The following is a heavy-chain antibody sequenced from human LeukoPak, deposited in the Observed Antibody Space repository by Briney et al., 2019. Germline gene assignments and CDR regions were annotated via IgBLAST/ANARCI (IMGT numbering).Heavy chain of an antibody. CDR3: ARDLDDYGDYSQGM. CDR1: GFTFSSYA. V-gene: IGHV3-30*04. CDR2: ISYDGSNK. J-gene: IGHJ4*02. D-gene: IGHD4-17*01. Sequence: GGSLRLSCAASGFTFSSYAMHWVRQAPGKGLEWVAVISYDGSNKYYADSVKGRFTISRDNSKNTLYLQMNSLRAEGTAVYYCARDLDDYGDYSQGMWGQGTLVTVSS.